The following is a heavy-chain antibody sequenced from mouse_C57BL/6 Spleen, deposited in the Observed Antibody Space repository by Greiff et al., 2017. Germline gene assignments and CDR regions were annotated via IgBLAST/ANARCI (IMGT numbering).Heavy chain of an antibody. CDR2: IRNKANGYTT. V-gene: IGHV7-3*01. CDR1: GFTFTDYY. Sequence: EVQGVESGGGLVQPGGSLSLSCAASGFTFTDYYMSWVRQPPGKALEWLGFIRNKANGYTTEDSSSVKGRFTISIDNSKTILYLQMNALRAEDSATYYCARYGTGPYAMDYWGQGTSVTVSS. J-gene: IGHJ4*01. CDR3: ARYGTGPYAMDY. D-gene: IGHD4-1*01.